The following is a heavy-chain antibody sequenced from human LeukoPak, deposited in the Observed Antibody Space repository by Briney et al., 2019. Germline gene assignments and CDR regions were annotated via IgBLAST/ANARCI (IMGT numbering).Heavy chain of an antibody. CDR1: GGSIDSYY. V-gene: IGHV4-59*01. CDR3: ARGRGYSYGYEGAFDI. J-gene: IGHJ3*02. Sequence: PSETLSLTCTASGGSIDSYYWSWVRQPPGKGLEWIGYIYYSGSTNYNPSLKSRVTISVDTSKNQFSLKLSSVTAADTAVYYCARGRGYSYGYEGAFDIWGQGTMVTVSS. D-gene: IGHD5-18*01. CDR2: IYYSGST.